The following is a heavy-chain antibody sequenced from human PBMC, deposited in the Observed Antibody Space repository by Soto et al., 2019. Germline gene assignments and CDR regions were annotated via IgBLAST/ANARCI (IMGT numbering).Heavy chain of an antibody. CDR2: IRSKASGGTA. V-gene: IGHV3-49*02. CDR1: GFTFRSSP. J-gene: IGHJ4*02. CDR3: TRDKFGERAFDY. Sequence: SGGSLRLSCAVSGFTFRSSPMIWLRQAPGKGLEWLAFIRSKASGGTAEYAASVKDRFTILRDDSEGIAYLQMNSLKTEDTAVYYCTRDKFGERAFDYWGQGALVTVSS. D-gene: IGHD3-10*01.